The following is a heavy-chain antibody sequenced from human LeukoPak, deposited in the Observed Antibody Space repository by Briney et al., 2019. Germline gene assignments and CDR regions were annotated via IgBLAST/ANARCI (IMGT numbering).Heavy chain of an antibody. V-gene: IGHV1-2*06. D-gene: IGHD3-10*01. J-gene: IGHJ4*02. Sequence: ASVKVSCKASGYTFTGYYMHWVRQAPGQGLEWMGRINPNSGGTNYAQKLQGRVTMTTDTSTSTAYMELRSLRSDDTAVYYCARPPMVRGVIIRGYFDYWGQGTLVTVSS. CDR1: GYTFTGYY. CDR2: INPNSGGT. CDR3: ARPPMVRGVIIRGYFDY.